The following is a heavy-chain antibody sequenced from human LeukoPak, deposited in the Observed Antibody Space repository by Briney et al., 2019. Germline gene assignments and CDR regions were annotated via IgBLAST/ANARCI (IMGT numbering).Heavy chain of an antibody. D-gene: IGHD3-9*01. V-gene: IGHV4-38-2*02. J-gene: IGHJ4*02. CDR3: ARAVGYFDWLPLFDY. CDR1: GYSIRSGSY. CDR2: IYHSGIT. Sequence: SETLSLTCTVSGYSIRSGSYWGWIRQPPGKGLEWIGNIYHSGITYYTPSLKSRVTISVDTSKNQFYLKLSSVTAADTAVYYCARAVGYFDWLPLFDYWGQGTLVTVSS.